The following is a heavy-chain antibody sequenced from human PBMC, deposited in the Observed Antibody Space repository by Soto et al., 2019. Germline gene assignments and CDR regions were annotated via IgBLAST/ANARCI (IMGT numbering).Heavy chain of an antibody. Sequence: QVQLVQSGAEVKKPGASVKVSCKTSGYTFPRYALHWVSQAPGQRLEWMGWINPANGNTKYSQKSQGRVTFTRDTSASTAYMELSSLLSEDTAVYYCARRGALTSYFFGYYFDYWGQGTLVTVSS. CDR3: ARRGALTSYFFGYYFDY. CDR1: GYTFPRYA. V-gene: IGHV1-3*01. J-gene: IGHJ4*02. D-gene: IGHD3-9*01. CDR2: INPANGNT.